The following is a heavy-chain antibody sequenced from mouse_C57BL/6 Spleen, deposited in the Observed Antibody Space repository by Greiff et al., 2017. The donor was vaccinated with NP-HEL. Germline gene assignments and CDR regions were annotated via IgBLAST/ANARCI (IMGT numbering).Heavy chain of an antibody. D-gene: IGHD2-12*01. V-gene: IGHV5-12*01. CDR2: ISNGGGST. CDR1: GFTFSDYY. Sequence: EVKLVESGGGLVQPGGSLKLSCAASGFTFSDYYMYWVRQTPEKRLEWVAYISNGGGSTYYPATVKGRFTISRDNAKNTLYLQISRLKSEDTAMYYCARGGLYSPFDYWGQGTTLTVSS. J-gene: IGHJ2*01. CDR3: ARGGLYSPFDY.